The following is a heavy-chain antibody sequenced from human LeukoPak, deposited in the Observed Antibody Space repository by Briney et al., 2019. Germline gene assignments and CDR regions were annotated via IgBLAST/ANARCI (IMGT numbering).Heavy chain of an antibody. V-gene: IGHV1-2*06. D-gene: IGHD5-18*01. CDR1: GYTFTGYY. CDR3: AREKQLSRGYYYMDV. Sequence: KPGASVKVSCKASGYTFTGYYMHWVRQAPGQGLEWMGRINPNSGGTNYAQKFQGRVTMTRDTSISTAYMELSRLRSDDTAVYYCAREKQLSRGYYYMDVWGKGTTVTVSS. CDR2: INPNSGGT. J-gene: IGHJ6*03.